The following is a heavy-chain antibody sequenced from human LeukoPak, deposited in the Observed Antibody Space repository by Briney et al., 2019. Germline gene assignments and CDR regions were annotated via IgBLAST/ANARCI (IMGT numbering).Heavy chain of an antibody. CDR3: ARPYGSGSYYKWDFDY. CDR2: INHRGST. D-gene: IGHD3-10*01. CDR1: GGSFSGYY. V-gene: IGHV4-34*01. Sequence: SETLSLTCAVYGGSFSGYYWSWIRQPPGTGLEWMGEINHRGSTNYNPSLKSRVTISVDTSKNQFSLKLSSVTAADTAVYYCARPYGSGSYYKWDFDYWGQGTLVTVSS. J-gene: IGHJ4*02.